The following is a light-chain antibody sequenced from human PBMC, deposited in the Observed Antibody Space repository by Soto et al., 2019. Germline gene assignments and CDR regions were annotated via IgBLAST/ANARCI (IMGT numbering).Light chain of an antibody. CDR3: LQYNNWPWT. Sequence: EIVMTQSPATLSVSPGGTATLSCRASQSISDTLAWYQQKPGQAPRLLIYVASKRATGFPARFSGSGSVIDFPLTISSLHSEHFAVYYCLQYNNWPWTFGQGTKV. J-gene: IGKJ1*01. V-gene: IGKV3-15*01. CDR2: VAS. CDR1: QSISDT.